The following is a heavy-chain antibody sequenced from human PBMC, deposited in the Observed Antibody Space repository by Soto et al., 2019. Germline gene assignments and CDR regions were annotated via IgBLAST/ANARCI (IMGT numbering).Heavy chain of an antibody. V-gene: IGHV1-3*01. J-gene: IGHJ4*02. CDR1: GYTFTRYA. CDR3: ARFQDYGDYFDY. D-gene: IGHD4-17*01. CDR2: INAGNGNT. Sequence: ASVKVSCKASGYTFTRYAMHWVRQAPGQRLEWMGWINAGNGNTKYSQKFQGRVTITRDTSASTAYMELSSLRSEDTAVYYCARFQDYGDYFDYWGQGTLVTVSS.